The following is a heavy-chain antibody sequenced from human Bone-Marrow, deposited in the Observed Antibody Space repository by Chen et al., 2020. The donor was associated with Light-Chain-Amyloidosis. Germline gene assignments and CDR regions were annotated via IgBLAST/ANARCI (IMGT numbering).Heavy chain of an antibody. V-gene: IGHV3-7*01. Sequence: EVQLVESGGGLVQPGGSLRLSCAASGFPFGNHWMSWVRQAPGKGLEWVANIKQDGSEKYFVDSVRGRFIISRDNTKTSLYLQMTSLRAEDTAVYYCARWEYNSGWYWLDSWGQGTLVTVSS. CDR3: ARWEYNSGWYWLDS. CDR1: GFPFGNHW. D-gene: IGHD6-19*01. J-gene: IGHJ5*01. CDR2: IKQDGSEK.